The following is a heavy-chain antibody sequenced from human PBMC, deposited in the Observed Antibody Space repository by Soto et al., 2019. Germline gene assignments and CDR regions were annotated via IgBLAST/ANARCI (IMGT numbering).Heavy chain of an antibody. J-gene: IGHJ6*02. V-gene: IGHV3-23*01. CDR3: AKDRSAEYYYYGLDV. CDR2: LSGSGGST. CDR1: GFTFRSYA. Sequence: EVKLLESGGGLVQPGGSLRLSCAASGFTFRSYAITWVRQAPGKGLEWVSTLSGSGGSTYYADSVRGRFTISRDNSKNTLYLQMNSLRAEDTAVYYCAKDRSAEYYYYGLDVWGQGTTVTVSS.